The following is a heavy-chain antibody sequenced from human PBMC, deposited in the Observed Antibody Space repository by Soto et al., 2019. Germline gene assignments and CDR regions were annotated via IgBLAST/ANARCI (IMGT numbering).Heavy chain of an antibody. V-gene: IGHV3-9*01. CDR2: ISWNSGSI. CDR1: GFTFDDYA. CDR3: YGSGNPGDYYMDV. D-gene: IGHD3-10*01. Sequence: GGSLRLSCAASGFTFDDYAMHWVRQAPGKGLEWVSGISWNSGSIGYADSVKGRFTISRDNAKNSLYLQMNSLRAEDTALYYCYGSGNPGDYYMDVWGKGTTVTVSS. J-gene: IGHJ6*03.